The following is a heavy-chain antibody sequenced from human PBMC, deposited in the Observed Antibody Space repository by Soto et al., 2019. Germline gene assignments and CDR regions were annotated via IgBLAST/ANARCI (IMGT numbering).Heavy chain of an antibody. D-gene: IGHD2-15*01. CDR2: ISGSGGST. CDR3: TKVGRYCSGGSCPRVAFDI. Sequence: GGSLRLSCAASGFTFSSYAMSWVRQAPGKGLEWVSAISGSGGSTYYADSVKGRFTISRDNSKNTLYLQMNSLRAEDTAVYYCTKVGRYCSGGSCPRVAFDIWGQGTMVTVSS. CDR1: GFTFSSYA. J-gene: IGHJ3*02. V-gene: IGHV3-23*01.